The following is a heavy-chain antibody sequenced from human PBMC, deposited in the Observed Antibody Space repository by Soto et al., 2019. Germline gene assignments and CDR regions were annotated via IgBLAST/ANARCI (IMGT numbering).Heavy chain of an antibody. CDR3: TRVGCGGDCYGRLDV. J-gene: IGHJ6*02. Sequence: EVQLVESGEGLVQPGGSLRLSCAASGFTFSNYWMHWVRQAPGKGLVWVSRINSDGSSTNYADSVKGRFAISRDNAKNTLYLQMNSLRGEDTAVYYCTRVGCGGDCYGRLDVWGQGTTVTVSS. CDR2: INSDGSST. D-gene: IGHD2-21*02. V-gene: IGHV3-74*01. CDR1: GFTFSNYW.